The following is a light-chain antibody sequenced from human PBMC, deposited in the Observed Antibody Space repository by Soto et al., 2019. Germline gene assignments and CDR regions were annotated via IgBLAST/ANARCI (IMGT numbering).Light chain of an antibody. CDR1: QSISSW. CDR2: DAS. J-gene: IGKJ1*01. Sequence: DIPMTQSPSTLSAPVGDRVTITCRASQSISSWLAWYQQKPGKAPKLLIYDASSLESGVPSSFSGSGSGTEFSLTISSLQPDDFATYYCQQYNSYPFGQGTKVEIK. CDR3: QQYNSYP. V-gene: IGKV1-5*01.